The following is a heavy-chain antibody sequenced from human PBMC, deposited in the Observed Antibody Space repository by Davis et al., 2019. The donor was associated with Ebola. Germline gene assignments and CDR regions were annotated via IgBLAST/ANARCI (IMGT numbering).Heavy chain of an antibody. Sequence: PGGSLRLSCAASGFTFRSYTMNWVRQAPGKGLEWVSSISSGSTYIYYADYADSVKGRFTISRDNSKNTLYLQMNSLRAEDTAVYYCAKDYISDWSNYFDSWGQGTLVTVSS. CDR2: ISSGSTYI. CDR3: AKDYISDWSNYFDS. J-gene: IGHJ4*02. D-gene: IGHD6-13*01. V-gene: IGHV3-21*01. CDR1: GFTFRSYT.